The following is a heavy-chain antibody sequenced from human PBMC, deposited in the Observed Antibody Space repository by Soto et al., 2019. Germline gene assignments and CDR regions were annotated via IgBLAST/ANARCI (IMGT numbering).Heavy chain of an antibody. Sequence: ASVKVSCKAPADTFTRYYIHWVRQAPGRGLEWMGIINPNGGRKRLEQTFQGRITMTRDKSTGPVLLELKSRGCEGTAVCFWGRSSGGVFGIIIEGSKRLAPWSPGPLVTVSS. CDR1: ADTFTRYY. D-gene: IGHD3-16*02. J-gene: IGHJ5*02. CDR2: INPNGGRK. CDR3: GRSSGGVFGIIIEGSKRLAP. V-gene: IGHV1-46*01.